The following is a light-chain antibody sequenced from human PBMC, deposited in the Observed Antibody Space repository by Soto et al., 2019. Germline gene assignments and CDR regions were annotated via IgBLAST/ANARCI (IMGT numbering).Light chain of an antibody. CDR1: QSVSNNY. CDR2: AAS. Sequence: EIVLTQSPGTLSLSPGERATISCRASQSVSNNYLAWYQQKPGQAPRLLIYAASNRACGIPDRFGGSGSGTGLTLTVSRLDPEDFAVYYCQQYGSTPWTFGHGTKVEI. V-gene: IGKV3-20*01. J-gene: IGKJ1*01. CDR3: QQYGSTPWT.